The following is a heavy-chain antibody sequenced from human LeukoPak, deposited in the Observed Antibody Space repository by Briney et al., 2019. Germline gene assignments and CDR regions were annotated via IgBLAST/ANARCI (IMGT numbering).Heavy chain of an antibody. CDR2: IYYSGST. CDR3: ARRACSPFRHCRGDGYYFDY. Sequence: TSETLSLTCTVSGGSISTYYWSWIRQPPGKGLEWIGYIYYSGSTNYNPSLKSRVTISVDTSKNQFSLKLSSVTAADTAVYYCARRACSPFRHCRGDGYYFDYWGQGTLVTVSS. V-gene: IGHV4-59*08. J-gene: IGHJ4*02. D-gene: IGHD2-15*01. CDR1: GGSISTYY.